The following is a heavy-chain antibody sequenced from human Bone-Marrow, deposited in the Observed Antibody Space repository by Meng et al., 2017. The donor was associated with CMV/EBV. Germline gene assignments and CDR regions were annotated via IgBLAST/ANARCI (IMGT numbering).Heavy chain of an antibody. J-gene: IGHJ5*02. D-gene: IGHD3-10*01. CDR3: ARVLPPGNWFDP. V-gene: IGHV4-39*07. CDR2: IYYSGST. CDR1: GGSISSSSSY. Sequence: QLQLQESGPGLVKPSEALSLACTVSGGSISSSSSYWGWIRQPPGKGLEWIGSIYYSGSTYYHPSLKSRVTISVDTSKNQFSLKLSSVTAADTAVYYCARVLPPGNWFDPWGQGTLVTVSS.